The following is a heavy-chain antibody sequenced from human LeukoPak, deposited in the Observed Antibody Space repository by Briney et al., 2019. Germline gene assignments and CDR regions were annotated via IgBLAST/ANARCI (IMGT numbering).Heavy chain of an antibody. J-gene: IGHJ4*02. Sequence: SETLSLTCTVSGGSISSYYWSWIRQPPGKGLEWIGYIYYSGSTNHNPSLKSRVTISVDTSKNQFSLKLSSVTAADTAVYYCATLGDYGDTEGGYWGQGTLVTVSS. CDR3: ATLGDYGDTEGGY. D-gene: IGHD4-17*01. CDR2: IYYSGST. CDR1: GGSISSYY. V-gene: IGHV4-59*08.